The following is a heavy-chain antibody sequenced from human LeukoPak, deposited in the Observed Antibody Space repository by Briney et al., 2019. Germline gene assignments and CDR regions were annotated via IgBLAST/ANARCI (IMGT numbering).Heavy chain of an antibody. D-gene: IGHD3-10*02. Sequence: PGGSLRLSCAASGFTFSAYGMNWVRQAPGKGLEWVAIISYDGSTSYHADSVKGRFTISRDNAKNTLYLQMSSLRAEDTAVYYCARGTMIGEYWGQGTLVTVSS. CDR3: ARGTMIGEY. J-gene: IGHJ4*02. V-gene: IGHV3-30*03. CDR2: ISYDGSTS. CDR1: GFTFSAYG.